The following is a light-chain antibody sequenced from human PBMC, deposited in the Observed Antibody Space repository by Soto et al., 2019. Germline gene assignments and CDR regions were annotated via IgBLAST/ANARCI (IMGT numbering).Light chain of an antibody. CDR3: QQIKTYPRT. CDR1: QDISSF. J-gene: IGKJ2*01. V-gene: IGKV1-9*01. CDR2: AAS. Sequence: DIQLTQSTSFLSASVGDRVTITCRASQDISSFLAWYQQKEGKAPKLLIFAASTLQSGVPSRFSGSGSGTEFTLTISSLQPEDFATYYCQQIKTYPRTFGQGTKLEIK.